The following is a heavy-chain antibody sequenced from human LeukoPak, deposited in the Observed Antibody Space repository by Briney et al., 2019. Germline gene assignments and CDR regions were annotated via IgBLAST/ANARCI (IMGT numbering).Heavy chain of an antibody. J-gene: IGHJ4*02. D-gene: IGHD5-12*01. CDR2: ISAYDGNT. CDR3: ARTKSGYVIDDY. CDR1: GYTFSTYG. Sequence: ASVKVSCKASGYTFSTYGISWVRQAPGQGLEWMGRISAYDGNTHFAQKVQGRVTLTTDTSTSTAYMELKSLISDDTAVYYCARTKSGYVIDDYWGQGTLVTVSS. V-gene: IGHV1-18*01.